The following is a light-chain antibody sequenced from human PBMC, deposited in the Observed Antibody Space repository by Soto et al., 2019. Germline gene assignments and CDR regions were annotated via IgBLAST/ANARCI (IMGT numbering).Light chain of an antibody. J-gene: IGLJ3*02. CDR1: SSDVGGYNY. V-gene: IGLV2-14*01. Sequence: QSALTQPASVSGSPGQSITISCTGTSSDVGGYNYVSWYQQHPGKAPKLMIYEVNNRPSGVSNRFSGSKSGNTASLTISGLRAEDEADYYCSSFTRSSTWLFGGGTKVTVL. CDR3: SSFTRSSTWL. CDR2: EVN.